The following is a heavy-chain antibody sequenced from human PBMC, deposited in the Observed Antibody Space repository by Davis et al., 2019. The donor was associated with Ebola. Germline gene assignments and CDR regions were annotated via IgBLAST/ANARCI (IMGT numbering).Heavy chain of an antibody. J-gene: IGHJ5*02. CDR2: ISPHSGNT. V-gene: IGHV1-18*01. CDR1: GYTFTNYG. D-gene: IGHD5-18*01. CDR3: ARGHTYGRWDDRFDP. Sequence: AASVKVSCKASGYTFTNYGISWVRQAPGQGLEWMGWISPHSGNTNYALKFRDRFTMTTDTSTNTAYMELDRLKSDDTALYYCARGHTYGRWDDRFDPWGQGTLVTVSS.